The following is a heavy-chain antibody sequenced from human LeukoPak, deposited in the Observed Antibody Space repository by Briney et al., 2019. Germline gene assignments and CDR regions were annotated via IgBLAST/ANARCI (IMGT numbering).Heavy chain of an antibody. CDR3: VRPDCSIGSCYFDY. CDR1: GFTFSSYA. J-gene: IGHJ4*02. Sequence: GGSLRLSCAASGFTFSSYAMHWVRQAPGKGLEWVALLSYDGSNKYYADSVKGRFTFSRDNSKNTLYLQMSSLRPEDTAVYYCVRPDCSIGSCYFDYWGQGTLVTVSS. D-gene: IGHD2-15*01. V-gene: IGHV3-30-3*01. CDR2: LSYDGSNK.